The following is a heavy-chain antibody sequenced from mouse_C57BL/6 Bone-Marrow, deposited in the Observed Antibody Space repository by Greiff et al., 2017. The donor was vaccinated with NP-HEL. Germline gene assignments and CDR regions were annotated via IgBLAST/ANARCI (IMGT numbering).Heavy chain of an antibody. CDR1: GYTFTSYW. CDR2: IHPTSGST. J-gene: IGHJ4*01. V-gene: IGHV1-64*01. CDR3: ARGLLWLRRRDYYAMDY. Sequence: QVQLQQPGAELVKPGASVKLSCKASGYTFTSYWMHWVKQRPGQGLEWIGMIHPTSGSTNYNEKFKSKATLTVDKSSSTAYMQLSSLTSEEAAVYYCARGLLWLRRRDYYAMDYWGQGTSVTVSS. D-gene: IGHD2-2*01.